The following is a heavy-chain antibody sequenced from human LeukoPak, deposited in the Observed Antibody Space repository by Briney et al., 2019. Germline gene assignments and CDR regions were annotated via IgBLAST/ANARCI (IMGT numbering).Heavy chain of an antibody. CDR1: GYTFSDYS. CDR2: ISGHNGHT. V-gene: IGHV1-18*04. Sequence: ASVKVSCKASGYTFSDYSINWVRQAPGQGLEWMGWISGHNGHTNYAQRFQARVTMTTDTSTSTAYMELRSLRSDDTAVYFCARFPQPGTTSFLYHYMDVWGKGTTVTVSS. CDR3: ARFPQPGTTSFLYHYMDV. J-gene: IGHJ6*03. D-gene: IGHD1-7*01.